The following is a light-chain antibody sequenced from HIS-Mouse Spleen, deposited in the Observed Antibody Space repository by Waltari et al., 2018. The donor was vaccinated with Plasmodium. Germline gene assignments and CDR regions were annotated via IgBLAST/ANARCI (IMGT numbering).Light chain of an antibody. V-gene: IGKV3-15*01. CDR2: GAS. J-gene: IGKJ3*01. CDR3: QQYNNWPFT. Sequence: EIVMTQSPATRSVSPGERATISCRASQSVSSNLAWYQQKPGQAPRLLIYGASTRATGIPARFSGSGSGTEFTLTISSLQSEDFAVYYCQQYNNWPFTFGPGTKVDIK. CDR1: QSVSSN.